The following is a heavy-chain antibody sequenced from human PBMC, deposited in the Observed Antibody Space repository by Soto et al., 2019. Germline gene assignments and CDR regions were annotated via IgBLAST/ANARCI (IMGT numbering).Heavy chain of an antibody. CDR3: AKGNPGSGYYYESDY. J-gene: IGHJ4*02. D-gene: IGHD3-22*01. V-gene: IGHV3-23*01. CDR1: GFTFSSYA. Sequence: EVQLLESGGGSVQPGGSLRLSCAASGFTFSSYAMSWVRQAPGKGLEWVSAISGSGGSTYYADSVTGRFTISSDNSKNTLYLRMNGLRAEDTAVYYCAKGNPGSGYYYESDYWGPGTLVTVSS. CDR2: ISGSGGST.